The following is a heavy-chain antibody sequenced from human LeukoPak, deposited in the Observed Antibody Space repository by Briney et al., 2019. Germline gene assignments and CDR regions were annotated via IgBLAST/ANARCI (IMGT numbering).Heavy chain of an antibody. CDR3: ARGVYIAAAQYAY. D-gene: IGHD6-13*01. CDR1: GGSISSYY. CDR2: IYYSGTT. Sequence: SETLSLTCTVSGGSISSYYWSWVRQPPGEGLEWIGYIYYSGTTNYNPSLKSRVTISVDTSKNQFSLKLSSVTAADTAVYYCARGVYIAAAQYAYWGQGTLVTVSS. J-gene: IGHJ4*02. V-gene: IGHV4-59*01.